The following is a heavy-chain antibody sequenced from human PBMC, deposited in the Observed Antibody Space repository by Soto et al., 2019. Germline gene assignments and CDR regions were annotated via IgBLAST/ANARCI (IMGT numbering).Heavy chain of an antibody. CDR2: IYTSGST. V-gene: IGHV4-4*07. CDR1: GGSISSYY. CDR3: ARGGIYDFWSGLFD. Sequence: PSETLSLTCTVSGGSISSYYWSWIRQPAGKGLEWIGRIYTSGSTNYNPSLKSRVSISRDKSRNQFSLKLTSVSAADTAVYFCARGGIYDFWSGLFDWGQGTRVTVSS. J-gene: IGHJ4*02. D-gene: IGHD3-3*01.